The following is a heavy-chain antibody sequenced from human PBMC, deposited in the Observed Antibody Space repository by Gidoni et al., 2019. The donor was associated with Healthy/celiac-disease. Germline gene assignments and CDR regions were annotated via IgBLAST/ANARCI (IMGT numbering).Heavy chain of an antibody. CDR1: GFTFSSYW. CDR3: ARDVVVVAATPYWFDP. CDR2: IKQDGSEK. Sequence: AASGFTFSSYWMSWVRQAPGMGLEWVANIKQDGSEKYYVDYVTGRFNISRNNAKNSLYLQMNSLRAEDTAVYYCARDVVVVAATPYWFDPWGQGTLVTVSA. J-gene: IGHJ5*02. V-gene: IGHV3-7*01. D-gene: IGHD2-15*01.